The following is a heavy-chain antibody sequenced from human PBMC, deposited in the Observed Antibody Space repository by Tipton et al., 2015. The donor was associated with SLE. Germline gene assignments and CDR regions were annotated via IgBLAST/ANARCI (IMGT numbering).Heavy chain of an antibody. V-gene: IGHV4-59*08. D-gene: IGHD2-21*01. CDR1: GGSISSYY. Sequence: LRLSCTVSGGSISSYYWSWIRQPPGKGLEWIGYIYYSGSTNYNPSLKSRVTISVDTSKNQFSLKLSPVTAADTAVYYCARHGDSGFYGAFDIWGQGTMVTVSS. CDR3: ARHGDSGFYGAFDI. J-gene: IGHJ3*02. CDR2: IYYSGST.